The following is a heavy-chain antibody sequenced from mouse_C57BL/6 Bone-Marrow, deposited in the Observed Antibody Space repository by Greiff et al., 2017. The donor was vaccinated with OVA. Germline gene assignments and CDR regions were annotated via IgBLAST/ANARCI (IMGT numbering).Heavy chain of an antibody. D-gene: IGHD1-1*01. CDR1: GYTFTSYW. V-gene: IGHV1-69*01. J-gene: IGHJ1*03. CDR2: IDPSDSYT. CDR3: ARSVEYYGRAV. Sequence: VQLQQPGAELVMPGASVKLSCKASGYTFTSYWMHWVKQRPGQGLEWIGEIDPSDSYTNYNQKFKGKSTLTVDKSSSTAYMQLSSLTSEDAAVYYCARSVEYYGRAVWGTGTTVTVSS.